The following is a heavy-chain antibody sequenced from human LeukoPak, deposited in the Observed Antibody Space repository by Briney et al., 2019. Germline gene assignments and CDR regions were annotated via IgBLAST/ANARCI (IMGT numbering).Heavy chain of an antibody. J-gene: IGHJ4*02. V-gene: IGHV3-30-3*01. CDR3: ARDTRGDYYFDY. CDR1: GFTFSSYA. Sequence: PGRPLRLSCAASGFTFSSYAMHWVRQAPGKGLEWVAVISYDGSNKYYADSVKGRFTISRDNSKNTLYLQMNSLRAEDTAVYYCARDTRGDYYFDYWGQGTLVTVSS. CDR2: ISYDGSNK. D-gene: IGHD2-21*02.